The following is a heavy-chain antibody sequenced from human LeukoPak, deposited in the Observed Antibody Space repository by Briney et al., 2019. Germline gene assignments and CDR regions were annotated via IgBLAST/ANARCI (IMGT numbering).Heavy chain of an antibody. J-gene: IGHJ5*02. V-gene: IGHV4-39*07. CDR3: ARNGAYFIAAAGGWFDP. D-gene: IGHD6-13*01. CDR2: IYYSGST. Sequence: SVTLSLTSTVSGGSISSSSYYWGWIRQPPGKGLGWIGSIYYSGSTYYNPSLKSRVTISVDTSKNQFSLKLSSVAAADTAVYYCARNGAYFIAAAGGWFDPWGQGTLVTVSS. CDR1: GGSISSSSYY.